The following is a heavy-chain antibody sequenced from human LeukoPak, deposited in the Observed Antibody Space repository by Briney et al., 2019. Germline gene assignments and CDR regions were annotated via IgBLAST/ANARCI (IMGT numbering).Heavy chain of an antibody. V-gene: IGHV3-33*06. CDR1: GFIFSRLG. D-gene: IGHD3-16*01. J-gene: IGHJ6*03. Sequence: PGRSLRLSCTASGFIFSRLGMRWVRQAPGEGLEWVAMIWHDGSVEEYADSVKGRFTISRDNSQNTLYLQMNCLRDDDTAVYYCAKEGDQFRGYLDAWGKGTTVTVSS. CDR3: AKEGDQFRGYLDA. CDR2: IWHDGSVE.